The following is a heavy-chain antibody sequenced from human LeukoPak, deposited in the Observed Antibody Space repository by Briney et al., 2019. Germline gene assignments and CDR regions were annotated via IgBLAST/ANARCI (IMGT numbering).Heavy chain of an antibody. J-gene: IGHJ5*02. CDR3: AKDPFNYHYQNWFDP. D-gene: IGHD5-24*01. CDR1: GFTFSTFA. V-gene: IGHV3-23*01. CDR2: IFPSGGEI. Sequence: GGSLRLSCAASGFTFSTFAMIWVRQPPGKGLEWVSSIFPSGGEIHYADSVKGRFTISRDNSKNTLYLQMNNLRAEDTAVYYCAKDPFNYHYQNWFDPWGQGTLVTVSS.